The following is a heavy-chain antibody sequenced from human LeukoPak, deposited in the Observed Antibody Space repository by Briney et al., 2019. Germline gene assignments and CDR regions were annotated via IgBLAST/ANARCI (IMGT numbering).Heavy chain of an antibody. V-gene: IGHV7-4-1*02. CDR3: ARGSGDYEGSYYFDY. J-gene: IGHJ4*02. Sequence: GASVKLSCKASGYTFTTYAMHWVRQAPGQGLEWMGWINTDTRNPTYAQGFTGRFVFSLDTSVSTAYLQISSLKAEDTAVYYCARGSGDYEGSYYFDYWGQGTLVTVSS. CDR1: GYTFTTYA. CDR2: INTDTRNP. D-gene: IGHD4-17*01.